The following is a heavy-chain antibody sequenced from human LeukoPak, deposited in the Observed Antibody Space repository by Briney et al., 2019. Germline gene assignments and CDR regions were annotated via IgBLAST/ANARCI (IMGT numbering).Heavy chain of an antibody. V-gene: IGHV3-23*01. J-gene: IGHJ4*02. D-gene: IGHD3-16*01. CDR1: GFTFSSYA. CDR2: ISGSGGST. CDR3: AKSYDYVWGSEFDY. Sequence: GGSLRLSCAASGFTFSSYAMSWVRQAPGKGLEWVSAISGSGGSTYYADSVKGRFTISSDNSKNTLYLQMNSLRAEDTAVYYCAKSYDYVWGSEFDYWGQGTLVTVSS.